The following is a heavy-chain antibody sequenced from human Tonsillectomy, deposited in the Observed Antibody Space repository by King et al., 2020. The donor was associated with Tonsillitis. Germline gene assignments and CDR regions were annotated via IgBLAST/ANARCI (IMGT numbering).Heavy chain of an antibody. CDR1: GFTFSTYS. D-gene: IGHD4-17*01. CDR2: IGSRSHFI. Sequence: VQLVESGGGLVEPGGSLRLSCAASGFTFSTYSMNWVRQAPGKGLEWVSSIGSRSHFIYYAESFKGRFTISRDNAKNSLYLQMNSLRVEDTAVYYCSRDRSPNSGDAPFAYWGQGALVTVSS. V-gene: IGHV3-21*01. CDR3: SRDRSPNSGDAPFAY. J-gene: IGHJ4*02.